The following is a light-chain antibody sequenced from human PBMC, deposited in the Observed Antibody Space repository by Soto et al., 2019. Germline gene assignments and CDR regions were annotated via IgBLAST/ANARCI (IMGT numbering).Light chain of an antibody. J-gene: IGKJ1*01. V-gene: IGKV1-6*01. CDR2: AAS. Sequence: IQMTQSPSSLSASVGDRVTITCRASQAIRSDLGWYQMKPGKVPKLLIYAASNLQSGVPSRFIGRGYGTDFTLTISSLQPEDFATYYCLQDYNYPRTFGQGTKVEI. CDR3: LQDYNYPRT. CDR1: QAIRSD.